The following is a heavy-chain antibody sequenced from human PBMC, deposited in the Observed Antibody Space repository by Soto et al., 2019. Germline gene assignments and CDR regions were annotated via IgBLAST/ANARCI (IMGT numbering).Heavy chain of an antibody. CDR1: GGSIRDYF. J-gene: IGHJ6*02. CDR2: ISSSGTV. D-gene: IGHD1-7*01. V-gene: IGHV4-59*01. Sequence: SETVSLTCSVSGGSIRDYFWTWIRQSPGRGLEWIGYISSSGTVKYNSSLKSRVTVSLDRSRNQFSLKLSSVTAADTAVYFCARDRKLELPGNYYYYGMDVWGQGTTVTVSS. CDR3: ARDRKLELPGNYYYYGMDV.